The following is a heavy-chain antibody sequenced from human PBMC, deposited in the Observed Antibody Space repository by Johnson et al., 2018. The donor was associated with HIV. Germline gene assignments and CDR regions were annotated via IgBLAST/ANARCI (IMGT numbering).Heavy chain of an antibody. D-gene: IGHD6-13*01. V-gene: IGHV3-30*04. CDR3: SRQQQLLLSGTFDL. Sequence: QVQLVESGGGVVQPGLSLRLSCAASRFAFKTYAMHWVRQTPGKGLEWLAVISYDGSKTYYADSVKGRVTISRDNYKNTLYLQMNTLRPEDTAVYYCSRQQQLLLSGTFDLWGRGTMVTVS. CDR1: RFAFKTYA. J-gene: IGHJ3*01. CDR2: ISYDGSKT.